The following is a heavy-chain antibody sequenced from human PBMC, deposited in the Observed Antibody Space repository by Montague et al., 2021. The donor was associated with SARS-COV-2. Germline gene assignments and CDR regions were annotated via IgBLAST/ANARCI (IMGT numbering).Heavy chain of an antibody. CDR1: GDSVSSDTAA. CDR2: TFYRSQWHT. Sequence: CAISGDSVSSDTAAWHWIRQSPSRGLEWLGRTFYRSQWHTDSAASVRSRISFSRDISKNQFSLHLNSVTPEDTAIYYCARDGNYGGTWYSFLQNWGQGTLVTVSS. V-gene: IGHV6-1*01. J-gene: IGHJ1*01. D-gene: IGHD6-13*01. CDR3: ARDGNYGGTWYSFLQN.